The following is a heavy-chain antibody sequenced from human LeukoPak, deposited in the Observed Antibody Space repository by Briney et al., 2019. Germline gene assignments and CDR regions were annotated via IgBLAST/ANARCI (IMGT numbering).Heavy chain of an antibody. CDR2: INKDASEK. V-gene: IGHV3-7*01. CDR1: GFIFSGYW. J-gene: IGHJ4*02. Sequence: GGSLRLSCAGSGFIFSGYWMSWVRQAPGKGLEWVANINKDASEKYYSDSVRGRFTIARDNTENSVFLQMNRLRGDDTAVYYCATDGGPFDNWGLGTLVTVSS. CDR3: ATDGGPFDN. D-gene: IGHD3-3*01.